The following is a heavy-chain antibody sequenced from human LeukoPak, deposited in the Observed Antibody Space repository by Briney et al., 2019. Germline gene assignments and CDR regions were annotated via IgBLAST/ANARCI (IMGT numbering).Heavy chain of an antibody. CDR2: ISSSTTSM. Sequence: GGSLRLSCAASGFSFSNYHMNWVRQAPGKGLEWVSYISSSTTSMYYADSVKGRFTISRDNAKNSLFLQMNSLRAEGTAVYYCAKSPFDIWGQGTMVTVSS. CDR1: GFSFSNYH. V-gene: IGHV3-48*01. J-gene: IGHJ3*02. CDR3: AKSPFDI.